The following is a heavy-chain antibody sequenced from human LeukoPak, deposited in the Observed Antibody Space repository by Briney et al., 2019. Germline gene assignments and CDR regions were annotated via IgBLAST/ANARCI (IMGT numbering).Heavy chain of an antibody. Sequence: GGSLRLSCAASGFTFNIYSMNWVRQAPGKGLEWVSYISSSSDSIYYADSVKGRFTISRDNAKKSLYLQMNSLGAEDTAVYYCAREGGDRYCSSTSCRSRPRGVYYYYGMDVWGQGTTVTVSS. V-gene: IGHV3-48*01. J-gene: IGHJ6*02. D-gene: IGHD2-2*01. CDR1: GFTFNIYS. CDR2: ISSSSDSI. CDR3: AREGGDRYCSSTSCRSRPRGVYYYYGMDV.